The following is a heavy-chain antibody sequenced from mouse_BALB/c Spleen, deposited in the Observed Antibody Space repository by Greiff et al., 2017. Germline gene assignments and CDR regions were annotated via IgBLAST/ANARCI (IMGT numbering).Heavy chain of an antibody. CDR1: GYTFTSYW. J-gene: IGHJ3*01. CDR2: INPSTGYT. CDR3: ARSGYGNYGGFAY. V-gene: IGHV1-7*01. D-gene: IGHD2-1*01. Sequence: VKLQQSGAELAKPGASVKMSCKASGYTFTSYWMHWVKQRPGQGLEWIGYINPSTGYTEYNQKFKDKATLTADKSSSTAYMQLSSLTSEDSAVYYCARSGYGNYGGFAYWGQGTLVTVSA.